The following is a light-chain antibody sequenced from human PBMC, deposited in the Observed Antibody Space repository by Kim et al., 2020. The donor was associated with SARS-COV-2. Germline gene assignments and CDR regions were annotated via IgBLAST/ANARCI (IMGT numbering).Light chain of an antibody. CDR3: QKYDSAPWT. J-gene: IGKJ1*01. V-gene: IGKV1-27*01. CDR2: AAS. Sequence: ASVGARITITCRASQGINNYLAWYQQKPGKPPKLLIYAASALQSGVPSRFSGSGSGTDFTLTFTRLQPEDVSTYYCQKYDSAPWTFGLGTTVDIK. CDR1: QGINNY.